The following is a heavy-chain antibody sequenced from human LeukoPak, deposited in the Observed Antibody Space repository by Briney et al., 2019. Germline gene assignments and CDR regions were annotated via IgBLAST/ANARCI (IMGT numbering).Heavy chain of an antibody. CDR1: GLTFSSYG. D-gene: IGHD1-26*01. Sequence: GGSLRLSCAASGLTFSSYGLSWVRQAPAKGLEWVSSSTGSGGTTHADSVRGRFTISRDNSKSTLYLQMNSLRVEDAAVYYCAKNVLGSGSYSWYFDLWGRGTLVTVSS. CDR2: STGSGGTT. CDR3: AKNVLGSGSYSWYFDL. V-gene: IGHV3-23*01. J-gene: IGHJ2*01.